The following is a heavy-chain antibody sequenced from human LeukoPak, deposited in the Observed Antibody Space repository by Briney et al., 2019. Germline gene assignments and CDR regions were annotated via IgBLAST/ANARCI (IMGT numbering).Heavy chain of an antibody. CDR1: GFTFSDYY. Sequence: GGSLRLSCAASGFTFSDYYMSWIRQAPGKGLEWLSYISSSGTTIYYADSVKGRFTISRDNAKNSLYLRMNSLRAEDTAVYYCAKRRSSSSKWGSYYYYMDVWGKGTTVTVSS. V-gene: IGHV3-11*04. CDR2: ISSSGTTI. CDR3: AKRRSSSSKWGSYYYYMDV. J-gene: IGHJ6*03. D-gene: IGHD6-6*01.